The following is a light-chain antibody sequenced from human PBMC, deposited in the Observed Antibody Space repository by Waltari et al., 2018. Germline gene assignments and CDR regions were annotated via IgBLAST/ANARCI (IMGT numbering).Light chain of an antibody. Sequence: GQTANITCSGNVLAKKYGRWLQQKPGQAPMLLIYRDNARPSGIPERFSGSSSGTTVTLTISGAHVEDEADYYCYSVSANSWVFGGGTRLTVL. CDR1: VLAKKY. CDR2: RDN. CDR3: YSVSANSWV. J-gene: IGLJ3*02. V-gene: IGLV3-27*01.